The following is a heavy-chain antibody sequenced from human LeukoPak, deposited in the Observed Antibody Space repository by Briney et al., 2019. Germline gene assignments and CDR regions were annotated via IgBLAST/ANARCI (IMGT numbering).Heavy chain of an antibody. J-gene: IGHJ3*02. V-gene: IGHV4-59*01. Sequence: SETLSLTCTVSGGSISSYYWSWIRQPPGKGLEWIGYIYYSGSTNYNPSLKSRVTISVDTSKNQFSLKLSSVTAADTAVYYCARGKNGDYSFGRAFDIWGQGTMVTVSS. CDR2: IYYSGST. D-gene: IGHD4-17*01. CDR1: GGSISSYY. CDR3: ARGKNGDYSFGRAFDI.